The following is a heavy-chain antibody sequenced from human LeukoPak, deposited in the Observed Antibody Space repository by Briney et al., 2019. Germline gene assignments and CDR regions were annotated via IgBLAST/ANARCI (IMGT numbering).Heavy chain of an antibody. CDR3: AKTGYYGDYPYYFDY. CDR2: ISYDGSNK. D-gene: IGHD4-17*01. J-gene: IGHJ4*02. V-gene: IGHV3-30*18. CDR1: GFTFSSYG. Sequence: GGSLRLSCAASGFTFSSYGMHWVRQAPGKGLEWVAVISYDGSNKYYADSVKGRFTISRDNSKNTLYLQMNSLRAEDTAVYYCAKTGYYGDYPYYFDYWGQGTLVTVSS.